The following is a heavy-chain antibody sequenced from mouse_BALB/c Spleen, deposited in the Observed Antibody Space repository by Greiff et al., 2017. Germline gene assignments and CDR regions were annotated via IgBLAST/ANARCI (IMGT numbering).Heavy chain of an antibody. D-gene: IGHD2-2*01. V-gene: IGHV1-87*01. CDR2: IYPGDGDT. CDR3: AREGDYGYDEAY. Sequence: QVQLKQSGAELARPGASVKLSCKASGYTFTSYWMQWVKQRPGQGLEWIGAIYPGDGDTRYTQKFKGKATLTADKSSSTAYMQLSSLASEDSAVYYCAREGDYGYDEAYWGQGTLVTVSA. CDR1: GYTFTSYW. J-gene: IGHJ3*01.